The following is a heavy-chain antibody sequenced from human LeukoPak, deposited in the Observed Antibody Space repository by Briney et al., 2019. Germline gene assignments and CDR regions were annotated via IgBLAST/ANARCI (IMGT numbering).Heavy chain of an antibody. Sequence: GGSLRLSCAASGFTFDDYGMSWVRQAPGKGLEWVSGIHWNGGSTGYADSVKGRFTISRDNAKNSLYLQMNSLRAEDTALYYCARVGGSSWNLDYWGQGTLVTVSS. CDR1: GFTFDDYG. V-gene: IGHV3-20*04. CDR3: ARVGGSSWNLDY. CDR2: IHWNGGST. J-gene: IGHJ4*02. D-gene: IGHD6-13*01.